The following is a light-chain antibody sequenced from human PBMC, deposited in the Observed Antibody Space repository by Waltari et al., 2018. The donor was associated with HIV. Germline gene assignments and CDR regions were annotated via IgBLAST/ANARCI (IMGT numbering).Light chain of an antibody. J-gene: IGLJ2*01. V-gene: IGLV1-40*01. CDR1: HPNIGANYD. CDR3: QSYDSSLSGSEV. Sequence: QSVLTQPPSVSGAPGQRVTISCTGNHPNIGANYDVHWYQQRPGTAPKLLIYGNTNRPSGVPDRFSGSKSGTSASLVITGLRAEDEADYYCQSYDSSLSGSEVFGGGTKLSVL. CDR2: GNT.